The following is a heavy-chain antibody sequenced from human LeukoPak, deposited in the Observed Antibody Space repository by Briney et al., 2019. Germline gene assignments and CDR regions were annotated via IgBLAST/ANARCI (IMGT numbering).Heavy chain of an antibody. V-gene: IGHV6-1*01. D-gene: IGHD2-15*01. J-gene: IGHJ6*02. Sequence: QTLSLTCAISGDSVSSNSAAWNWIRQSPSRGLEWLGRTYYRSKWYNDYAVSVKSRITINPDTSKNQFSLQLNSVTPEDTAVYYCARDIVVVVAATLYYYYGMDVWGQGTTVTVSS. CDR1: GDSVSSNSAA. CDR2: TYYRSKWYN. CDR3: ARDIVVVVAATLYYYYGMDV.